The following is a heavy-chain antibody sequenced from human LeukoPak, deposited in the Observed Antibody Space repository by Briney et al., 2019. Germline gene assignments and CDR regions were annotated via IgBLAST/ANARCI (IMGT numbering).Heavy chain of an antibody. Sequence: SETLSLTCAVYGGSFRGFYWTWIRQSPGKGLEWIGEINHSGSSSYYPSLKSRIMISVDMSKNQFSLKVRSVTAADTAVYYCARSHCGGDCYSSRWQILYGYYYYYMDVWGTGTTVTVSS. CDR2: INHSGSS. J-gene: IGHJ6*03. V-gene: IGHV4-34*01. CDR3: ARSHCGGDCYSSRWQILYGYYYYYMDV. D-gene: IGHD2-21*02. CDR1: GGSFRGFY.